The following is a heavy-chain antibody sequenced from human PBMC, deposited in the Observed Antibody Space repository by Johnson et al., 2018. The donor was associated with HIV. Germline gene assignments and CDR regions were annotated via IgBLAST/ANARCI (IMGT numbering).Heavy chain of an antibody. Sequence: VQLVESGGGLVQPGGSLRLSCAASGFTFSSYAMSWVRQAPGKGLEWVSDISGSGGSTYYADSVKGRFTISRDNSKNTLYLQMNSLRAEETAVYYCAKASGYCRSTSCYLDAFDIWGQGTMVTVSS. CDR3: AKASGYCRSTSCYLDAFDI. CDR2: ISGSGGST. D-gene: IGHD2-2*01. V-gene: IGHV3-23*04. CDR1: GFTFSSYA. J-gene: IGHJ3*02.